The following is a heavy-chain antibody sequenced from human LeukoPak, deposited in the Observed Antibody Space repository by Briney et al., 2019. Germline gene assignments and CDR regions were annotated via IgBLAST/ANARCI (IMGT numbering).Heavy chain of an antibody. V-gene: IGHV6-1*01. J-gene: IGHJ6*04. CDR2: TYYRSKWYN. CDR1: GDRVSSDSAI. Sequence: SQTLSLTCAISGDRVSSDSAIWHWIRQSPSRGLEWLGRTYYRSKWYNDYAPSMKRPIMVTPATSKNPFSLQLRSVTPDDTAIYFCAKTPHGHGMDVGNKETTVTV. D-gene: IGHD3/OR15-3a*01. CDR3: AKTPHGHGMDV.